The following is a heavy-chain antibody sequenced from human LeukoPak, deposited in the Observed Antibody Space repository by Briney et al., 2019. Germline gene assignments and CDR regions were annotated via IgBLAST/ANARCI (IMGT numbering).Heavy chain of an antibody. D-gene: IGHD3-10*01. CDR3: APYYSPVNFAY. V-gene: IGHV4-61*01. Sequence: SETLSLTCSVSGGSVSSGTYYWSWIRQPPGKGLEWIGYIYHSGASYYNPSLKSRVSMSIDTSKNQFYLKLSSVTAADTAVYYCAPYYSPVNFAYWGQGTLVTVSS. CDR2: IYHSGAS. CDR1: GGSVSSGTYY. J-gene: IGHJ4*02.